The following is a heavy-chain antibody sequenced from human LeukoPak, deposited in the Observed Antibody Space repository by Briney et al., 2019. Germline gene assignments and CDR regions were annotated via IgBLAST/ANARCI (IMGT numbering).Heavy chain of an antibody. CDR1: GFSLTTGGVG. D-gene: IGHD1-1*01. J-gene: IGHJ4*02. CDR3: ARTRRGQIRWTNDY. Sequence: SGPTLVNPTQPLTLTCTFSGFSLTTGGVGVGWVRQPPGKALEWLALIYWDDDTRYSPSLKTTVTITKDTSKNQVVITMTNMDPVDTATYYCARTRRGQIRWTNDYWGQWTLVTVSS. CDR2: IYWDDDT. V-gene: IGHV2-5*02.